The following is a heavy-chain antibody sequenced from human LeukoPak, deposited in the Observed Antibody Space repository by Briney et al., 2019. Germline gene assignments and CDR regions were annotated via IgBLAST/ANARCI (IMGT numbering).Heavy chain of an antibody. V-gene: IGHV5-51*01. D-gene: IGHD3-16*01. CDR3: ASWVAYYFDY. J-gene: IGHJ4*02. Sequence: GVSLKISCKGFGYSFTNYWIAWVRQMSGKGLEWMGIIYPGDSDTRYSPSFQGQVTISADKSISTAYLQWSSLKASDTVMYYCASWVAYYFDYWGQGTLVTVSS. CDR1: GYSFTNYW. CDR2: IYPGDSDT.